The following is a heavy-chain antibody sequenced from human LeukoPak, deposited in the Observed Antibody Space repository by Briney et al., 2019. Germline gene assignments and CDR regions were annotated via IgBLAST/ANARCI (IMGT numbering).Heavy chain of an antibody. V-gene: IGHV1-69*13. J-gene: IGHJ5*02. CDR1: GGTFSSYA. CDR3: ARGYCSGGSCYWGNWFDP. CDR2: IIPILGTA. D-gene: IGHD2-15*01. Sequence: SVKVSCKASGGTFSSYAISWVRQAPGQGLEWMGGIIPILGTADYAQKFQGRVTITADESTSTAYMELSSLRSEDTAVYYCARGYCSGGSCYWGNWFDPWGQGTLVTVSS.